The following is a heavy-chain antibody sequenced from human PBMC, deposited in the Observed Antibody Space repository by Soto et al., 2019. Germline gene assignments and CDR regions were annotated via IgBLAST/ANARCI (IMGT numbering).Heavy chain of an antibody. CDR2: ISWNSGNI. Sequence: EVQLVASGGGVVQPGRSLRLSCTASGFTFDDYAMNWVRQAPGKGLEWVSSISWNSGNIVYADSVRGRFTISRDNAKISLHLQMNSLRAEDTAFYYCTKGASTSCFSAFDLWGQGTMVTVSS. D-gene: IGHD2-2*01. J-gene: IGHJ3*01. CDR3: TKGASTSCFSAFDL. CDR1: GFTFDDYA. V-gene: IGHV3-9*01.